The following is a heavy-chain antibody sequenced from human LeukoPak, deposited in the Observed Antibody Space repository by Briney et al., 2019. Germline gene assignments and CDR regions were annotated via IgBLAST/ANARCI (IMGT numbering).Heavy chain of an antibody. Sequence: PSETLSLTCAVYGGSVSGYYWSWIRQPPGKGLEWIGEINHSGSTNYNPSLKSRVTISVDTSKNQFSLKLSSVTAADTAVYYCARGLGYCSSTSCRREYFQHWGQGTLVTVSS. J-gene: IGHJ1*01. CDR3: ARGLGYCSSTSCRREYFQH. CDR2: INHSGST. CDR1: GGSVSGYY. V-gene: IGHV4-34*01. D-gene: IGHD2-2*01.